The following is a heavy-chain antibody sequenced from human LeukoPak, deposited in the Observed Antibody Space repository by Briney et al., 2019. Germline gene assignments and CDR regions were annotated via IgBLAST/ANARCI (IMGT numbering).Heavy chain of an antibody. J-gene: IGHJ4*01. CDR1: GGSFSGYY. Sequence: SETLSLTCAVYGGSFSGYYWSWIRQPPGKGLEWIGEINHSGSTNYNPSLKSRVTISVDTSKNQFSLKLSSVTAADTAVYYCARSHYYDSSGYDPYFDYWGQEPWSPSPQ. CDR3: ARSHYYDSSGYDPYFDY. D-gene: IGHD3-22*01. CDR2: INHSGST. V-gene: IGHV4-34*01.